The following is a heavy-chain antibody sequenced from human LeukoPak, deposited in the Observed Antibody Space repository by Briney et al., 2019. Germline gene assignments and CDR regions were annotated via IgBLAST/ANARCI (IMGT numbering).Heavy chain of an antibody. J-gene: IGHJ4*02. Sequence: PGGSLRLSCAASGFTFTSYGISWVRQAPGQGLEWMGWISAYNGNTNYAQKLQGRVTMTTDTSTSTAYMELRSLRSDDTAVYYCARGRDQYYGGNFPPTFDYWGQGTLVTVSS. CDR1: GFTFTSYG. CDR2: ISAYNGNT. V-gene: IGHV1-18*01. CDR3: ARGRDQYYGGNFPPTFDY. D-gene: IGHD4-23*01.